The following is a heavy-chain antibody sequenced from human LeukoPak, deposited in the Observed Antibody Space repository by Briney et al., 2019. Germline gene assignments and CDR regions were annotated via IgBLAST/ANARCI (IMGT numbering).Heavy chain of an antibody. D-gene: IGHD3-16*02. CDR3: ARAISDYVWGSYLSGAFDI. CDR1: GGSISSSNW. CDR2: IYHSGST. V-gene: IGHV4-4*02. Sequence: SGTLSLTCAVSGGSISSSNWWSWVRQPPGKGLKWIGEIYHSGSTNYNPSLKSRVTISVDKSKNQFSLKLRSVTAADTAVYYCARAISDYVWGSYLSGAFDIWGQGTMVTVSS. J-gene: IGHJ3*02.